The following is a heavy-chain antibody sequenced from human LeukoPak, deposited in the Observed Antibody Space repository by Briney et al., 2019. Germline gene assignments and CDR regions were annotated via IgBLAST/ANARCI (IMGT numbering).Heavy chain of an antibody. CDR2: ISGSGGST. CDR3: AKVYYYDSSGYYGYYFHY. CDR1: GFTFSSYA. D-gene: IGHD3-22*01. V-gene: IGHV3-23*01. J-gene: IGHJ4*02. Sequence: GGSLRLSCAASGFTFSSYAMSWVRQAPGKGLEWVSAISGSGGSTYYADSVKGRFTISRDNSKNTLYLQMNSLRAEDTAVYYCAKVYYYDSSGYYGYYFHYWGQGTLVTVSS.